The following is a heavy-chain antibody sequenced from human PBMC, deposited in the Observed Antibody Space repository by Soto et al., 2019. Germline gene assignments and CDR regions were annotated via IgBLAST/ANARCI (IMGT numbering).Heavy chain of an antibody. CDR2: MSPNSGNT. CDR3: ARGPPNWGLDF. Sequence: HVQLVQSGAEVKKPGASVKVSCKAAGYTFTSYDINWVRQAAGQGFEWMGWMSPNSGNTGEAQKFQGRVTMTRNTAISTAYMELSSLTSDDTAVSYCARGPPNWGLDFWGQGTLVTVSS. J-gene: IGHJ4*02. D-gene: IGHD7-27*01. V-gene: IGHV1-8*01. CDR1: GYTFTSYD.